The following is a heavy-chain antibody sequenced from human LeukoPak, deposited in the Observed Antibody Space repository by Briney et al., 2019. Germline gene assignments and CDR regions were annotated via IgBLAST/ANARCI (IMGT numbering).Heavy chain of an antibody. J-gene: IGHJ2*01. D-gene: IGHD5-18*01. CDR3: ATDPTNSYGNWYFDL. V-gene: IGHV1-8*01. Sequence: ASVKVSCKASGYTFTSYDINWVRQATGQGLEWMGWMNPNSGNTGYAQKFQGRVTMTRNTSISTAYMELSSLRSEDTAVYYCATDPTNSYGNWYFDLWGRGTLVTVSS. CDR1: GYTFTSYD. CDR2: MNPNSGNT.